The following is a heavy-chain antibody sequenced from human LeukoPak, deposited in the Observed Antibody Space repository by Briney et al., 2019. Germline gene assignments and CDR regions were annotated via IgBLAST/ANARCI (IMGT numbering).Heavy chain of an antibody. V-gene: IGHV3-23*01. CDR2: ISGSGAST. CDR3: AKDVGKWESLHFFDY. J-gene: IGHJ4*02. CDR1: GFTFSTNA. Sequence: GGSLRLSCLTSGFTFSTNAMSWVRQAPGKGLEWISGISGSGASTYYADSVTGRFTISRDNSRNTLYLQMNSLRGDDTAVYYCAKDVGKWESLHFFDYSGQGTLVTVSS. D-gene: IGHD1-26*01.